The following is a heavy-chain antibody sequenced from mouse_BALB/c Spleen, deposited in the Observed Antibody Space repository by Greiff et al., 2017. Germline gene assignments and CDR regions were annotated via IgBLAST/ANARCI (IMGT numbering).Heavy chain of an antibody. CDR3: AKLDYGSFDY. CDR2: ISNGGGST. J-gene: IGHJ2*01. D-gene: IGHD2-4*01. Sequence: EVQLVESGGGLVQPGGSLKLSCAASGFTFSSYTMSWVRQTPEKRLEWVAYISNGGGSTYYPDTVKGRFTISRDNAKNTLYLQMSSLKSEDTAMYYCAKLDYGSFDYWGQGTTLTVSS. CDR1: GFTFSSYT. V-gene: IGHV5-12-2*01.